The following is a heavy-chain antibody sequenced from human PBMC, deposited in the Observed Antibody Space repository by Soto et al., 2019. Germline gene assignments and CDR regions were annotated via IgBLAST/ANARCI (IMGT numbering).Heavy chain of an antibody. V-gene: IGHV4-39*01. CDR3: ARQSKAIGIAVPSTYFDY. J-gene: IGHJ4*02. CDR2: IYYSGST. D-gene: IGHD6-19*01. CDR1: GGSISSSSYY. Sequence: SETLSLTCTVSGGSISSSSYYWGWIRQPPGKGLEWIGSIYYSGSTYYNPSLKSRVTISVDTSKNQFSLKLSSVTAADTAVYYCARQSKAIGIAVPSTYFDYWGQGTLVTVSS.